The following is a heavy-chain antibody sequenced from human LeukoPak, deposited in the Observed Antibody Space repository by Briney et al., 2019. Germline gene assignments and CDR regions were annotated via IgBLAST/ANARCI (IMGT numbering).Heavy chain of an antibody. J-gene: IGHJ6*03. D-gene: IGHD3-3*01. Sequence: SETLSLTCTVSGGSISSGSYYWRWIRQPAGTGPEWIGRIYTSGSTNYNPSLKSRVTISVDTSKNQFSLKLSSVTAADTAVYYCARGYDFWSGYSPQGYYYYYYMDVWGKGTTVTVSS. CDR1: GGSISSGSYY. V-gene: IGHV4-61*02. CDR2: IYTSGST. CDR3: ARGYDFWSGYSPQGYYYYYYMDV.